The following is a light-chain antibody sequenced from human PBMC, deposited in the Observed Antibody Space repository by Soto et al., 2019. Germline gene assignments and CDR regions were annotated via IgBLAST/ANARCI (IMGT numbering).Light chain of an antibody. J-gene: IGKJ1*01. CDR2: GIY. Sequence: PGERVTLSCRASQSVSSNLAWYQQKPGQAPRLLMYGIYTRAPGIPARFSGSGSGTELTLTISSLQSEDSAVYYCQQYNNWPPRTFGQGTKVDI. CDR1: QSVSSN. V-gene: IGKV3D-15*01. CDR3: QQYNNWPPRT.